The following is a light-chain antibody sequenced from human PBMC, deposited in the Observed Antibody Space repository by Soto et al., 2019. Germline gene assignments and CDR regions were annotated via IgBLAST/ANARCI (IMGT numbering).Light chain of an antibody. CDR2: SAS. CDR3: QQLSRYPLT. J-gene: IGKJ4*01. V-gene: IGKV1-9*01. Sequence: DIQLTQSPSVLSASVRDTVTITCRASQALSNYLAWYQQKPGKAPDLLIYSASTLQSGVPSRFSGSGSETEFSLTIRALQPEDFATYYCQQLSRYPLTFGGGTKVDIK. CDR1: QALSNY.